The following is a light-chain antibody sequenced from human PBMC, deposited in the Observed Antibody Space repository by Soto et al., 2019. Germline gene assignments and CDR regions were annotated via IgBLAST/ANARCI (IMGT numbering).Light chain of an antibody. Sequence: DLQMTQSPSSLSASVGDRVTITCQASQDISNYLNWYQQKPGKAPKLLIYHASNLETGVTSRFSGSRSGTDFTFTISSLQPEDIATYYCQQYDNLPFTVGPETKVDIK. CDR2: HAS. CDR1: QDISNY. CDR3: QQYDNLPFT. J-gene: IGKJ3*01. V-gene: IGKV1-33*01.